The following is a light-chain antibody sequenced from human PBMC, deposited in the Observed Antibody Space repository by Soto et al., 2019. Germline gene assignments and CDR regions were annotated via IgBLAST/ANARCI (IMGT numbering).Light chain of an antibody. CDR2: RAS. Sequence: EIVLTQSPGTLSLSPGERATLSCRASQSVSSSHLAWYQQKPGQAPRLLIYRASTRATGIPDRFSGSVSGTDFTLTITRLEPEDCAVYYCQHYRSSPPMYTFRQGTKLEIK. V-gene: IGKV3-20*01. CDR3: QHYRSSPPMYT. J-gene: IGKJ2*01. CDR1: QSVSSSH.